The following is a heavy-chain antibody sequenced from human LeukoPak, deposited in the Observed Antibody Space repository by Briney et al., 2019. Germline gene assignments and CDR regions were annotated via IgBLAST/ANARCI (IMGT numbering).Heavy chain of an antibody. V-gene: IGHV1-46*01. D-gene: IGHD2-2*01. J-gene: IGHJ6*03. CDR3: ARGAVIVPAAMTIYYYYYYMDV. Sequence: ASVKVSCKASGYTFTSHYMHWVRQAPGQGLEWMGIINPNGGSTNYAQKFQGRVTVTRDMSTSTVYMELSSLRSEDTAVYYCARGAVIVPAAMTIYYYYYYMDVWGKGTTVTISS. CDR1: GYTFTSHY. CDR2: INPNGGST.